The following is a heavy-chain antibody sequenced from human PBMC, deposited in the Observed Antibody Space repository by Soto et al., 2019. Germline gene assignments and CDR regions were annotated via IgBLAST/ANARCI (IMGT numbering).Heavy chain of an antibody. J-gene: IGHJ6*02. CDR2: IYPGDSDT. D-gene: IGHD6-13*01. CDR1: GYSFSSYW. Sequence: GESLKISCKGSGYSFSSYWIGWVRQMPGKGLECMGIIYPGDSDTRYSPSFQGQVTISADKSISTAYLQWSSLKASDTAVYYCAREILSSSWDYYYYYGMDVWGQGTTVTVSS. V-gene: IGHV5-51*01. CDR3: AREILSSSWDYYYYYGMDV.